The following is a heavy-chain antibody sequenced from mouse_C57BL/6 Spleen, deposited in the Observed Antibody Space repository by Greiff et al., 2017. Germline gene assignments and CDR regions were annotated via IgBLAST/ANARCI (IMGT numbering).Heavy chain of an antibody. V-gene: IGHV1-64*01. CDR1: GYTFTSYW. Sequence: QVQLQQPGAELVKPGASVKLSCTASGYTFTSYWMHWVKQRPGQGLEWIGMIHPNSGSTNYNEKFKGKATLTVDKSSSTAYMQLSSLTSEDSAVYYCTREGDCDYDDVGGAMGDWGQGTSVTVSS. CDR3: TREGDCDYDDVGGAMGD. J-gene: IGHJ4*01. CDR2: IHPNSGST. D-gene: IGHD2-4*01.